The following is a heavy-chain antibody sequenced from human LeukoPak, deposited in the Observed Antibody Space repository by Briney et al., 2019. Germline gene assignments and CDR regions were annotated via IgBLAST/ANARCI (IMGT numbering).Heavy chain of an antibody. CDR3: ARDQSSSWYVAWFDP. CDR1: GFTVSSNY. V-gene: IGHV3-66*01. J-gene: IGHJ5*02. Sequence: GGSLRLSCAASGFTVSSNYMSWVRQAPGKGLEWVSVIYTGGSTYYADSVKGRFTISRDNSKNTLYLQMDSLRAEDTAVYYCARDQSSSWYVAWFDPWGQGTLVTVSS. CDR2: IYTGGST. D-gene: IGHD6-13*01.